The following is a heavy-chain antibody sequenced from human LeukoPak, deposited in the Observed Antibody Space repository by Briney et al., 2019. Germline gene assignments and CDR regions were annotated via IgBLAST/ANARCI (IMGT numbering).Heavy chain of an antibody. V-gene: IGHV3-21*01. D-gene: IGHD5-12*01. Sequence: PGGSLRLSCAASGFTFSSYSMNWVRQAPGKGLEWVSSISSSSSYIYYADSVKGRFTISRDNAKNSLYLQMNSLRAEDTAVYYCARDPPRAEWLRDFDYWGQGTLVTVSS. CDR2: ISSSSSYI. J-gene: IGHJ4*02. CDR1: GFTFSSYS. CDR3: ARDPPRAEWLRDFDY.